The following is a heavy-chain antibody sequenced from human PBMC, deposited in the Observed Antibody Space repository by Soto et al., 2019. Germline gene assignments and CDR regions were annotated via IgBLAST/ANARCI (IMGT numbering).Heavy chain of an antibody. J-gene: IGHJ5*02. V-gene: IGHV4-31*03. CDR2: IYHSGST. CDR3: ARGRVAVVDATRTLGNWFDP. CDR1: AASLSYGGYY. D-gene: IGHD2-15*01. Sequence: SETLSLTCTVSAASLSYGGYYCSWIRQRPVEGLEWIGYIYHSGSTYYNPSLKSRLTSSVDKSKNQFSLELSSVTAADTAVYYCARGRVAVVDATRTLGNWFDPWCQGILVTVSS.